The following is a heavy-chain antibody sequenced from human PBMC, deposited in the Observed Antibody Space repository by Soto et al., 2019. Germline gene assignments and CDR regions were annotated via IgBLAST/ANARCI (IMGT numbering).Heavy chain of an antibody. Sequence: QVQLVESGGGLVKPGGSLRLSCAASGFTFSDYYMTWIRQPPGKGLEWVSYISGTGTTIHYADSVKGRFTVSRDNARNSLYLQMNSLRAEDTAFYYCANDPYYYASGSWGQGTLVTVSS. CDR1: GFTFSDYY. J-gene: IGHJ5*02. V-gene: IGHV3-11*01. CDR2: ISGTGTTI. D-gene: IGHD3-10*01. CDR3: ANDPYYYASGS.